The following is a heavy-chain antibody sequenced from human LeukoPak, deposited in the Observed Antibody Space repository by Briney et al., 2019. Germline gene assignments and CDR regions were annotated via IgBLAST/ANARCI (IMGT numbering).Heavy chain of an antibody. J-gene: IGHJ4*02. D-gene: IGHD2-15*01. CDR1: GYTFTSYG. V-gene: IGHV1-69*13. CDR3: ASPCSGGSCYEGYFDY. Sequence: GASVKVSCKASGYTFTSYGFNWVRQAPGQGLEWMGGIIPIFGTANYAQKFQGRVTITADESTSTAYMELSSLRSEDTAVYYCASPCSGGSCYEGYFDYWGQGTLVTVSS. CDR2: IIPIFGTA.